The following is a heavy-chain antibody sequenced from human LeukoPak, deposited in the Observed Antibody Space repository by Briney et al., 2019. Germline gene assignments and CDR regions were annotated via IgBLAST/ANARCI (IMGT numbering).Heavy chain of an antibody. Sequence: ASVKVSCKASGYTFTGYYMHWVRQAPGQGLEWMGWINPNTGVTNYAQKFQGRVTLTRDTSIITAYMELTRLRSDDTAVYHCARDRTTVTTGYYGMDVWGQGTTVTVSS. CDR3: ARDRTTVTTGYYGMDV. CDR1: GYTFTGYY. V-gene: IGHV1-2*02. CDR2: INPNTGVT. D-gene: IGHD4-17*01. J-gene: IGHJ6*02.